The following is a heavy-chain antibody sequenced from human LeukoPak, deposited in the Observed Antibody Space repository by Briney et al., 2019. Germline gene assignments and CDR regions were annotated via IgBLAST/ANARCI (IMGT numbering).Heavy chain of an antibody. Sequence: GGSLRLSCAASGFTFSSYGMHWVRQAPGKGLEWVAVISYDGSNKYYADSVKGRFTISRDNSKNTLYLQMNSLRAEDTAVYYCAKGQSRFRGSSFDYWGQGNLVTVSS. CDR3: AKGQSRFRGSSFDY. D-gene: IGHD3-10*01. CDR2: ISYDGSNK. J-gene: IGHJ4*02. CDR1: GFTFSSYG. V-gene: IGHV3-30*18.